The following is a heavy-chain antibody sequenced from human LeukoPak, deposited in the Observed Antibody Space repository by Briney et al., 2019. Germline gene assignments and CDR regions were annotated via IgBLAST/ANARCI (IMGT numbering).Heavy chain of an antibody. CDR2: IKQDGSEK. CDR3: ASWAGAAAGFSGPFDY. J-gene: IGHJ4*02. Sequence: GGSLRLSCAASGFTFSSYWMSWVRQAPGKGLEWVANIKQDGSEKYYVDSVKGRFTVSRDNAKNSLYLQMNSLRVEDTAVYYCASWAGAAAGFSGPFDYWGQGALVTVSS. CDR1: GFTFSSYW. V-gene: IGHV3-7*01. D-gene: IGHD6-13*01.